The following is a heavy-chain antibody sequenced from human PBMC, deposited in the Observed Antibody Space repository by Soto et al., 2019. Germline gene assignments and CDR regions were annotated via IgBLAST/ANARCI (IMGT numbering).Heavy chain of an antibody. CDR1: GGSISSYY. J-gene: IGHJ3*02. V-gene: IGHV4-59*01. CDR2: IYYSGST. CDR3: ARRYGSAFDI. Sequence: TLSLTCTVSGGSISSYYWSWIRQPPGKGLEWIGYIYYSGSTNYNPSLKCRVTISVDTSKNQFSLKLSSVTAADTAVYYCARRYGSAFDIWGQGTMVTVSS. D-gene: IGHD3-10*01.